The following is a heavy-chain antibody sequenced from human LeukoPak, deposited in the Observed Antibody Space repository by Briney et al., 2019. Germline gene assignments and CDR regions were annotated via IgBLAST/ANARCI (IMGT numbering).Heavy chain of an antibody. CDR2: IYYSGST. D-gene: IGHD3-9*01. Sequence: PSETLSLTCTVSGGSISSYYWSWIRQPPGKGLEWIGHIYYSGSTNYNPSLKSRVTISVDTSKNQFSLKLSSVTAADTAVYYCARAVRYFDWLTPFDYWGQGTLVTVSS. J-gene: IGHJ4*02. CDR1: GGSISSYY. V-gene: IGHV4-59*01. CDR3: ARAVRYFDWLTPFDY.